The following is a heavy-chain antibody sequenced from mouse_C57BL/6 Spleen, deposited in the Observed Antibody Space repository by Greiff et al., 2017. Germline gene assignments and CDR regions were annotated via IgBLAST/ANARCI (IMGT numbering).Heavy chain of an antibody. CDR2: IDPSDSYT. CDR1: GYTFTSYW. D-gene: IGHD1-1*01. V-gene: IGHV1-59*01. CDR3: ARGITTVVAPYYFDY. J-gene: IGHJ2*01. Sequence: QVQLQQPGAELVRPGTSVKLSCKASGYTFTSYWMHWVKQRPGQGLEWIGVIDPSDSYTNYTQKFKGKATLTVDTSSSTAYMQLSRLSAEDSAVYYCARGITTVVAPYYFDYWGQGTTLTVSS.